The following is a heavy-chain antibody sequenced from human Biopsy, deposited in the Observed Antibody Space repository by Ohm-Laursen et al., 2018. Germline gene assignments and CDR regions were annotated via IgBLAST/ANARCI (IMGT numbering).Heavy chain of an antibody. CDR2: IYSGGDT. V-gene: IGHV3-66*01. CDR3: ARDPGWGALDY. Sequence: GSLRLSCTASGFTVYNNYMTWVRQAPGRGLDWVSLIYSGGDTRYADSVKGRFTISRDSSNNTLYLQMNSLKVDDTAVYFCARDPGWGALDYWGRGTLVTVSS. CDR1: GFTVYNNY. J-gene: IGHJ4*02. D-gene: IGHD3-10*01.